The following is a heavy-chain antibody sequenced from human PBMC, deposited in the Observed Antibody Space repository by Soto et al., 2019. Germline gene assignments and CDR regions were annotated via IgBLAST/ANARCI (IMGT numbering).Heavy chain of an antibody. CDR1: GFTFSSYA. J-gene: IGHJ4*02. V-gene: IGHV3-23*01. CDR3: AKEYEYSSGWERIDY. D-gene: IGHD6-19*01. Sequence: EVPLLESGGGLVQPGGSLRLSCAASGFTFSSYAMSWVRQAPGKGLEWVSAISGSGGSTYYADSVEGRFTISRDNSKNTLYLQMNSLRAEDTAVYYCAKEYEYSSGWERIDYWGQGTLVTVSS. CDR2: ISGSGGST.